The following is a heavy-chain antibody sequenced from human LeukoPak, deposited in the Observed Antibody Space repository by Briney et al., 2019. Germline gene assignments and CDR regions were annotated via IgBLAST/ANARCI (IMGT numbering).Heavy chain of an antibody. D-gene: IGHD3-22*01. CDR2: FDPEDGET. Sequence: ASVKVSCKVSAYTLTELSMHWVRQAPGKGVVGMGGFDPEDGETIYAQKFQGRVTMTEDTSTDTAYMELSSLRSEDTAVYYCATEFGYPQTNWFDPWGQGTLVTVSS. J-gene: IGHJ5*02. V-gene: IGHV1-24*01. CDR1: AYTLTELS. CDR3: ATEFGYPQTNWFDP.